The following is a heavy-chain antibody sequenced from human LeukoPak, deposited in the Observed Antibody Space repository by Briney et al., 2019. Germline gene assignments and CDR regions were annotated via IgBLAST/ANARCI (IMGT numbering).Heavy chain of an antibody. J-gene: IGHJ4*02. CDR2: ISYDGSKE. Sequence: PGSSLRLSCAGSGFTFNSYGMHWVRQAPGKGLEWVAVISYDGSKEDYADSVKGRLTISRDNSKNTVNLQMNSLRAEDTAVYYCAKDYEAYCGGDCSSFFDYWGQGTLVTVSS. CDR1: GFTFNSYG. V-gene: IGHV3-30*18. D-gene: IGHD2-21*02. CDR3: AKDYEAYCGGDCSSFFDY.